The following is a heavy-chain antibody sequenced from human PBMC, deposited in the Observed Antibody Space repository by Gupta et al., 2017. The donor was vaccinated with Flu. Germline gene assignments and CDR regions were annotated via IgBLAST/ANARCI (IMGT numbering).Heavy chain of an antibody. D-gene: IGHD1-26*01. CDR2: ISGGGGDT. Sequence: RQAPGKGLEWVSGISGGGGDTYYADSVKGRFTISRDNSKNTLHLQMNSLRAEDTAVYFCAKMQGGGRGYYDYWGQGTLVTVSS. CDR3: AKMQGGGRGYYDY. V-gene: IGHV3-23*01. J-gene: IGHJ4*02.